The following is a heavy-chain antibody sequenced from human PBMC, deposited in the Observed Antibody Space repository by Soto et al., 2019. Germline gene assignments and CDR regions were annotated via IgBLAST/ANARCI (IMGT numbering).Heavy chain of an antibody. D-gene: IGHD1-26*01. J-gene: IGHJ4*02. CDR2: INAGNGNT. CDR1: GYTFTSYA. CDR3: ARSTVVVGANIDY. V-gene: IGHV1-3*01. Sequence: QVQLVQSGAEVKKPGASVKVSCKASGYTFTSYAMHWVRQAPGQRLEWMGWINAGNGNTKYSQKFQVRVTITRDTSASKAYMALSSLRSEDTAVYYCARSTVVVGANIDYWGQGTLVTVSS.